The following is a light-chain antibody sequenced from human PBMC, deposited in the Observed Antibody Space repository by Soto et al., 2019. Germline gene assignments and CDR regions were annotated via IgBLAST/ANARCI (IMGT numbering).Light chain of an antibody. J-gene: IGLJ2*01. Sequence: QSVLTQPPSASGSPGQSVAISCTGTTSDVGGYNYVSWYQQHPGKAPKLIIYDVSKRPSGVPDRFSGSKSGNTASLTVSGLQGEDEADYYCSSYVASNTLAFGGGTKVTVL. CDR2: DVS. CDR1: TSDVGGYNY. V-gene: IGLV2-8*01. CDR3: SSYVASNTLA.